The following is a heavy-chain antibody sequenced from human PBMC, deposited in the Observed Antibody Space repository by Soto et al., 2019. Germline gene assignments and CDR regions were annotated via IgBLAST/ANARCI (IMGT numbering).Heavy chain of an antibody. CDR3: AKGVTSISRYHYYYMDV. CDR1: GFTFSSYG. Sequence: GGSLRLSCAASGFTFSSYGMHWVRQAPGKGLEWVAIIWFDGSNKYYADSVKGRFTISRDNSKNTLFLQMNILRAEDTAVYYCAKGVTSISRYHYYYMDVWGKGTTVTVSS. CDR2: IWFDGSNK. D-gene: IGHD5-12*01. J-gene: IGHJ6*03. V-gene: IGHV3-33*06.